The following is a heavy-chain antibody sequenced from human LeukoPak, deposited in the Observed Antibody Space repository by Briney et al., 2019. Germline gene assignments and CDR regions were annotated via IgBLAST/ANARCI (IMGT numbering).Heavy chain of an antibody. J-gene: IGHJ5*02. V-gene: IGHV1-18*01. CDR3: ARDLTVTGMYNWFDP. CDR1: SNSFDGFG. Sequence: ASVKVSCKASSNSFDGFGMNWVRQAPGQSFEWMGWISTYNGFTKYAEKFEGRVTLTTDKSTSTVYMDLRSLISDDTAVYYCARDLTVTGMYNWFDPWGQGTLVTVSS. CDR2: ISTYNGFT. D-gene: IGHD1-14*01.